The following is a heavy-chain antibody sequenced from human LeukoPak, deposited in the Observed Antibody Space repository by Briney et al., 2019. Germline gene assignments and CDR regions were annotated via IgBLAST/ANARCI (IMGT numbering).Heavy chain of an antibody. CDR1: GFTFSSYG. Sequence: PGGSLRLSCAASGFTFSSYGMHWVRQAPGKGLEGVAVIWYDGSNKYYADSVKGRFTISRDNSKNTLYLQMSSLRAEDTAVYYCARDIGYCSGGSCYSDYYGMDVWGQGTTVTVSS. V-gene: IGHV3-33*01. D-gene: IGHD2-15*01. CDR2: IWYDGSNK. J-gene: IGHJ6*02. CDR3: ARDIGYCSGGSCYSDYYGMDV.